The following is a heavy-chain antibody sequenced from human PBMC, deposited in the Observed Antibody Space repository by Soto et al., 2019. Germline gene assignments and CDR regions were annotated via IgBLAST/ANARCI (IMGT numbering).Heavy chain of an antibody. D-gene: IGHD1-26*01. CDR1: GFTFSSYA. V-gene: IGHV3-23*01. Sequence: GGSLRLTCAASGFTFSSYAMSWVRQAPGKGLEWVSAISGSGGSTYYADSVKGRFTISRDNSKNTLYLQMNSLRAEDTAVYYCATVPDGSGVGAIYGAALDIWGQGTMVTVSS. CDR3: ATVPDGSGVGAIYGAALDI. CDR2: ISGSGGST. J-gene: IGHJ3*02.